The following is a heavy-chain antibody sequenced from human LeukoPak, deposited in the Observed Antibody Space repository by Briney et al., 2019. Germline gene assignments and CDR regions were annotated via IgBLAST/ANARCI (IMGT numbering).Heavy chain of an antibody. Sequence: GGSLRLSCAASGFTFSSYGMHWVRQAPGKGLEWVAVISYDGSNKYYADSVKGRFTISRDNSKNTLYLQMNSLRAEDTAVYYCAKEPFDYWGQGTLVTVSS. CDR2: ISYDGSNK. V-gene: IGHV3-30*18. J-gene: IGHJ4*02. CDR3: AKEPFDY. CDR1: GFTFSSYG.